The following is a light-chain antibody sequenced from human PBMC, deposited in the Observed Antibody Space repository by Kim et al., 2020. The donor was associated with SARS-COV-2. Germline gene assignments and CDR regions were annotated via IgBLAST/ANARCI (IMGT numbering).Light chain of an antibody. V-gene: IGKV3D-15*01. J-gene: IGKJ1*01. CDR1: QSRNNY. CDR3: QQYGNLPPT. CDR2: GAS. Sequence: EIVMTQSPATLSVSPGERATLSCRASQSRNNYLVWYQQRPGQAPRLLIDGASNRATGIPDRFSGSGSGTDSILTISRLEPEDFAVYYCQQYGNLPPTFGQGTKVDIK.